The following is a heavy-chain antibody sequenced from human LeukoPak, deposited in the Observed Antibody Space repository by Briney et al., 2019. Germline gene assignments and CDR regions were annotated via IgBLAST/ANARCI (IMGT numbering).Heavy chain of an antibody. CDR1: GGSFSGYY. J-gene: IGHJ3*02. D-gene: IGHD3-22*01. CDR2: INHSGST. CDR3: ARYRDSSGYRDDAFDI. V-gene: IGHV4-34*01. Sequence: PSETLSLTCAVYGGSFSGYYWSWIRQPPGKGLEWIGEINHSGSTNYNPSLKSRVTIPVDTSKNQFSLKLSSVTAADTAVYYCARYRDSSGYRDDAFDIWGQGTMVTVSS.